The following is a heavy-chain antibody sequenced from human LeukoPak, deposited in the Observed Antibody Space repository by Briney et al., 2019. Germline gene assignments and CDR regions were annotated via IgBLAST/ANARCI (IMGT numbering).Heavy chain of an antibody. J-gene: IGHJ5*02. V-gene: IGHV1-24*01. D-gene: IGHD4-17*01. CDR3: ATGPPYYGDSNSGT. CDR2: FDPEDGET. Sequence: EASVKVSCKVSGYTLTELSMHWVRQAPGKGLEWMGGFDPEDGETIYAQKFQGRVTMTEDTSTDTAYMELSSLRSEDTAVYYCATGPPYYGDSNSGTWGQGTLVTVSS. CDR1: GYTLTELS.